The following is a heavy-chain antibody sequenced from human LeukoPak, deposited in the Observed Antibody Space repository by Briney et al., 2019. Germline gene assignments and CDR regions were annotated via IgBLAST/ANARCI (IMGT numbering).Heavy chain of an antibody. J-gene: IGHJ6*03. V-gene: IGHV3-43*01. Sequence: GGSLRLSCAASGFTFDDYTMHWVRQAPGKGLEWVSLISWDGGSTYYADSVKGRFTISRDNGKNSLYLQMNSLRTEDTALYYCAKSMGYYYYYMDVWGKGTTVTVSS. CDR1: GFTFDDYT. CDR2: ISWDGGST. CDR3: AKSMGYYYYYMDV. D-gene: IGHD5-24*01.